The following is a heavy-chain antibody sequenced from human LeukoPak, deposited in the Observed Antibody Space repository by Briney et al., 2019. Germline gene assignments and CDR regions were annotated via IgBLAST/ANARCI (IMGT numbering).Heavy chain of an antibody. CDR1: GGSISSSSYY. CDR3: ARAVALYLFDY. Sequence: MASETLSLTCTVSGGSISSSSYYWGWIRQPPGKGLEWIGSIYYSGSTYYNPSLKSRVTISVDTSKNQFSLKLSSVTAADTAVYYCARAVALYLFDYWGQGTLVTVSS. CDR2: IYYSGST. J-gene: IGHJ4*02. D-gene: IGHD6-19*01. V-gene: IGHV4-39*07.